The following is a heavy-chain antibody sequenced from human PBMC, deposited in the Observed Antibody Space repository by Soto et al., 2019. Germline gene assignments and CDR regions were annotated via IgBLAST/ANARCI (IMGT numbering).Heavy chain of an antibody. CDR1: GFSLSTRGVA. V-gene: IGHV2-5*02. J-gene: IGHJ4*02. D-gene: IGHD2-15*01. Sequence: QITLKESGPTLVKPTQTLTLTCTFSGFSLSTRGVAVGWIRQPAGKALEWLALIYWDDDKYYSASLNSRLTITKDTSKNQVVLTMLTMDPVDTATYSCYHGVLFCNGGSCSTYFDSWGQGTLVTV. CDR3: YHGVLFCNGGSCSTYFDS. CDR2: IYWDDDK.